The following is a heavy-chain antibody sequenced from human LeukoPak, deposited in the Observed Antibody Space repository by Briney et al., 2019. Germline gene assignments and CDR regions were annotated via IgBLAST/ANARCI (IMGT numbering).Heavy chain of an antibody. CDR3: ARVAGESDDAFDI. Sequence: GGPLRLSCAASGFTFSSYEMNWVRQAPGKGLEWVSYISSSGSTIYYADSVKGRFTISRDNAKNSLYLQMNSLRAEDTAVYYCARVAGESDDAFDIWGQGTMVTVSS. V-gene: IGHV3-48*03. CDR1: GFTFSSYE. CDR2: ISSSGSTI. J-gene: IGHJ3*02. D-gene: IGHD3-16*01.